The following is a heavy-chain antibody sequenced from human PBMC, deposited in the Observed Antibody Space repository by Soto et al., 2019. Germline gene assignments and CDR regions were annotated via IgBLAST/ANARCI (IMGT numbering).Heavy chain of an antibody. CDR2: IKQAGSEK. CDR1: GFTFSNHW. V-gene: IGHV3-7*01. J-gene: IGHJ6*03. D-gene: IGHD2-2*01. CDR3: ARDSAYCRSTSCYLSYYYYMDV. Sequence: EVQVVESGGGLVQPGGSLRLSCAASGFTFSNHWMTWVRQAPGKGLEWVANIKQAGSEKYYVDCVKGRLTLSRDNDKNSLYLQMNSLRAEDTAVYYCARDSAYCRSTSCYLSYYYYMDVWGKGTTVTVSS.